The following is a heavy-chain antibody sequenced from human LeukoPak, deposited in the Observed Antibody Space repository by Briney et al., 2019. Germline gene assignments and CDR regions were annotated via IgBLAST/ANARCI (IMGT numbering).Heavy chain of an antibody. CDR2: INANSGGT. Sequence: ASVKVSCKASGYTFTDYYIYWVRQAPGQGLEWMGWINANSGGTHYAQKFQGRVTMTRDTSISTAYMDLNSLTSDDTAVYYCGRDSLAAPGIGMDVWGQGTTVTVFS. CDR1: GYTFTDYY. V-gene: IGHV1-2*02. CDR3: GRDSLAAPGIGMDV. D-gene: IGHD6-13*01. J-gene: IGHJ6*02.